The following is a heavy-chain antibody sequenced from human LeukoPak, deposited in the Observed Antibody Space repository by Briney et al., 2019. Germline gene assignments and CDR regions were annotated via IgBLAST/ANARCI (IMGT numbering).Heavy chain of an antibody. Sequence: PSETLSLTCTVSGGSISSYYWSWIRQPAGQGLEWIGRIYNSGSTNYNPSLKSRVTISVDTSKNQFSLKLSSVTAAVTAVDYCARGGRQTYSRSSMDYWGQGTLVTVSS. CDR3: ARGGRQTYSRSSMDY. CDR2: IYNSGST. V-gene: IGHV4-4*07. CDR1: GGSISSYY. D-gene: IGHD6-6*01. J-gene: IGHJ4*02.